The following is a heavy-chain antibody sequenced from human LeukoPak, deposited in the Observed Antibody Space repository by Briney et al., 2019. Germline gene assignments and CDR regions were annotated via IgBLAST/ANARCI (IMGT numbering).Heavy chain of an antibody. J-gene: IGHJ3*02. V-gene: IGHV3-30*03. CDR2: MSYNGNK. CDR3: ARDRVGTTHAFDI. CDR1: GFTFTSYG. D-gene: IGHD4-17*01. Sequence: GGSLRLSCAASGFTFTSYGFHWVRQAPGKALEWVAFMSYNGNKKYGDSVKGRFTISRDNAKNTLHLQMNGLRPDDTAVYYCARDRVGTTHAFDIWGQGTMVTVSS.